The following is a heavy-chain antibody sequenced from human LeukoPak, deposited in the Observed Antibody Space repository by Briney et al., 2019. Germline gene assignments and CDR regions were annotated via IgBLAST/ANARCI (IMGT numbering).Heavy chain of an antibody. V-gene: IGHV4-4*07. CDR2: IYTSGST. CDR3: ARQRGYCSSTSCYLDAFDI. CDR1: GGSISSYY. J-gene: IGHJ3*02. D-gene: IGHD2-2*01. Sequence: SETLSLTCTVSGGSISSYYWSWIRQPAGEGLEWIGRIYTSGSTNYNPSLKSRVTMSVDPSKNQFSLKLSSVTAADTAVYYCARQRGYCSSTSCYLDAFDIWGQGTMVTVSS.